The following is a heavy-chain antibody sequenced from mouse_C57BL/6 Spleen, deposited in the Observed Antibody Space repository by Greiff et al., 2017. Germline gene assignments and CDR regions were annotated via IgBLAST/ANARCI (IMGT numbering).Heavy chain of an antibody. CDR1: GYSFTGYY. D-gene: IGHD2-12*01. J-gene: IGHJ2*01. CDR2: INPSTGGT. V-gene: IGHV1-42*01. CDR3: ARGDYSYDAFDY. Sequence: VQLKESGPELVKPGASVKISCKASGYSFTGYYMNWVKQSPEKSLEWIGEINPSTGGTTYNQKFKAKATLTVDKSSSTAYMQLKSLRSEDSAVYYCARGDYSYDAFDYWGQGTTLTVSS.